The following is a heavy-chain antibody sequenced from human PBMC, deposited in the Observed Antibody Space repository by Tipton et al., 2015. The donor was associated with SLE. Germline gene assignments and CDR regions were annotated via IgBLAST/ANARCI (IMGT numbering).Heavy chain of an antibody. CDR3: ARDSGRNWDTYRDACDI. J-gene: IGHJ3*02. D-gene: IGHD3-10*01. CDR1: GGAMSNYY. CDR2: IQIRGIT. Sequence: GLVKPSETLSLTCTVSGGAMSNYYWNWIRQPAGKGLEWIGRIQIRGITSYNPSLKSRATMSVDVAKNQFSLNLNSVTTADTAVYYCARDSGRNWDTYRDACDIWGQGTVVTVSS. V-gene: IGHV4-4*07.